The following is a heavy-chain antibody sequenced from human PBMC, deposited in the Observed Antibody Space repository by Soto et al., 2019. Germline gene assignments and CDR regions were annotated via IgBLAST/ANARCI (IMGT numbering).Heavy chain of an antibody. CDR2: ISGNGGST. Sequence: VQLLDSGGGLVQPGGSLRLSCAASGVIFSNYAMSWVRQAPGTGLVWVSTISGNGGSTYYADSVKGRFTISRHNSKNSLFLQMNSLRAADTAVYSCATAAVAVHCFGYWGQGTRVTVSS. V-gene: IGHV3-23*01. D-gene: IGHD6-6*01. CDR1: GVIFSNYA. J-gene: IGHJ4*02. CDR3: ATAAVAVHCFGY.